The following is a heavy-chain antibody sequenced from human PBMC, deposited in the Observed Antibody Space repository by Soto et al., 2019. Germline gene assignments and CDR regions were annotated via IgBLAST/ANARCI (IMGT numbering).Heavy chain of an antibody. Sequence: PGGSLRLSCAASGFTFSNYGMSWVRQAPGKGLEWVSVISNTGAGIYYADSVKGRFTISRDNSKNTLYLKLNSLKTEDTAVYFCAKALYATGIGNAFDIWGQGTMVTVSS. CDR2: ISNTGAGI. CDR3: AKALYATGIGNAFDI. CDR1: GFTFSNYG. D-gene: IGHD3-10*01. V-gene: IGHV3-23*01. J-gene: IGHJ3*02.